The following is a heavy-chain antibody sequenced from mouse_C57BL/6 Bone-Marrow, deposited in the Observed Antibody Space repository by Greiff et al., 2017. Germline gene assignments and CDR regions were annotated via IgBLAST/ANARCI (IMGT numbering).Heavy chain of an antibody. CDR2: IDPENGDT. V-gene: IGHV14-4*01. CDR3: TAGGRYFDV. J-gene: IGHJ1*03. Sequence: EVQLKESGAELVRPGASVKLSCTASGFNIKDDYMHWVKQRPEQGLEWIGWIDPENGDTEYASKFQGKATITADTSSNTAYLQLSSLTSEDTAVYYCTAGGRYFDVWGTGTTVTVSS. CDR1: GFNIKDDY.